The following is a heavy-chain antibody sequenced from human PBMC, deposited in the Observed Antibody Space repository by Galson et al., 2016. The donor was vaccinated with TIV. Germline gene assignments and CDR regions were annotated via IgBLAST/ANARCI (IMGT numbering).Heavy chain of an antibody. CDR3: VRIEMLRETCSCYACPGIFDT. D-gene: IGHD3-22*01. J-gene: IGHJ5*02. Sequence: TLSLTCAVSGYSISSGYYWGWVRQPPGKGLEWLGNICHTETTYYNPSLESRVSLSVDTSRNQFSLRPSSVTAADTAVYYCVRIEMLRETCSCYACPGIFDTWGQGILVTVSS. CDR1: GYSISSGYY. CDR2: ICHTETT. V-gene: IGHV4-38-2*01.